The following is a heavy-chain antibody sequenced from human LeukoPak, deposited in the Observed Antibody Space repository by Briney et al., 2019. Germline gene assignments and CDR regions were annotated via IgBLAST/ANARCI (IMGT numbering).Heavy chain of an antibody. D-gene: IGHD1-20*01. CDR2: ISTSSCFI. CDR3: ARDDNWYDNPLHH. V-gene: IGHV3-21*01. Sequence: PGGSLRLSCAASGFTFSHYTMNWVRQAPGKGLEWVSSISTSSCFIHYADSVKGRFTLSREIAKNSLSLQMHSQRAEDTAILYCARDDNWYDNPLHHWGQ. J-gene: IGHJ1*01. CDR1: GFTFSHYT.